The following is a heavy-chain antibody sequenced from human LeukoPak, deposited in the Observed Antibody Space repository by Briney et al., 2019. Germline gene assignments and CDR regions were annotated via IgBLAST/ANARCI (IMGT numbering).Heavy chain of an antibody. CDR3: AKDSDYYGSGSYYVGGDY. J-gene: IGHJ4*02. Sequence: PGGSLRLSCAASGFTFSSYAMIWVRQAPGKGLDWVSAISCSGGSTYYADSVKGRFTISRDNSKNTLYLQMNSLRAEDTAVYYCAKDSDYYGSGSYYVGGDYWGQGTLVTVSS. V-gene: IGHV3-23*01. CDR2: ISCSGGST. D-gene: IGHD3-10*01. CDR1: GFTFSSYA.